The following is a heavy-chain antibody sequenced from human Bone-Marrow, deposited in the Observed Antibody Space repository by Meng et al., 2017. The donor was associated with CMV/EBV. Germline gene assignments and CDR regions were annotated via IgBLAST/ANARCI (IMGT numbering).Heavy chain of an antibody. Sequence: SETLSLTCTVSGGSISSSSYYWGWIRQPPGKGLEWIGSIYYSGSTYYNPSLKSRVTISVDTSKNQFSLKLSSVTAADTAVYYCARKIAAAGSIDWGQGTLVTFYS. CDR1: GGSISSSSYY. J-gene: IGHJ4*02. D-gene: IGHD6-13*01. V-gene: IGHV4-39*07. CDR3: ARKIAAAGSID. CDR2: IYYSGST.